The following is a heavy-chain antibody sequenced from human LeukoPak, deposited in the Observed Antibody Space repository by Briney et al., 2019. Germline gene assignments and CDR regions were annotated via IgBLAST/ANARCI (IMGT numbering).Heavy chain of an antibody. CDR3: ATDLLPSDSSGWYDGY. CDR2: IIPIFGTA. CDR1: GGTFSSYA. J-gene: IGHJ4*02. D-gene: IGHD6-19*01. V-gene: IGHV1-69*06. Sequence: ASVKVSCKASGGTFSSYAISWVRQAPGQGLEWMGGIIPIFGTANYAQKFQGRVTMTEDTSTDTAYMELSSLRSEDTAVYYCATDLLPSDSSGWYDGYWGQGTLVTVSS.